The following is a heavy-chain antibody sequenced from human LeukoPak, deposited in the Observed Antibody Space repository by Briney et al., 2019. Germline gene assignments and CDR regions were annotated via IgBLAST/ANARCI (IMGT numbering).Heavy chain of an antibody. CDR3: ARDGGCSSTSCYWGEYYYYYYYMDV. CDR2: ISAYNGNT. J-gene: IGHJ6*03. D-gene: IGHD2-2*01. CDR1: GYTFTGYF. Sequence: ASVKVSCKASGYTFTGYFMHWVRQAPGQGLEWMGWISAYNGNTNYAQKLQGRVTMTTDTSTSTAYMELRSLRSDDTAVYYCARDGGCSSTSCYWGEYYYYYYYMDVWGKGTTVTVSS. V-gene: IGHV1-18*04.